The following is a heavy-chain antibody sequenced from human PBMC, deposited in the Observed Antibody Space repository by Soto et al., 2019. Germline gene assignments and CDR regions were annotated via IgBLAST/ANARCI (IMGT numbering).Heavy chain of an antibody. CDR2: INPSGGST. CDR3: ARDQDCSGGSCLYYYYYGMDV. Sequence: QVQLVQSGAEVKKPGASVKVSCKASGYTFTSYYMHWVRQAPGQGLEWMGIINPSGGSTSYAQKVQGRVTMPRDTSTSAVYMELSSLGSEDTAVYYCARDQDCSGGSCLYYYYYGMDVWGQGTTVTVSS. V-gene: IGHV1-46*01. J-gene: IGHJ6*02. CDR1: GYTFTSYY. D-gene: IGHD2-15*01.